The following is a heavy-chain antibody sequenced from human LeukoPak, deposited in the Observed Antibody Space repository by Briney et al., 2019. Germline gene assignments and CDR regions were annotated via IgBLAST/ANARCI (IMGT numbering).Heavy chain of an antibody. V-gene: IGHV1-46*01. D-gene: IGHD4-23*01. CDR1: GYTFSSYY. CDR2: INPTGDST. Sequence: ASVKVSCKASGYTFSSYYMHWVRQAPGQGLEWVGLINPTGDSTNYAQNFRGRVTMTRDTSTSTVYMDLNSLRSEDTAVYYCARGASGGYFDYWGQGTLVTVSS. CDR3: ARGASGGYFDY. J-gene: IGHJ4*02.